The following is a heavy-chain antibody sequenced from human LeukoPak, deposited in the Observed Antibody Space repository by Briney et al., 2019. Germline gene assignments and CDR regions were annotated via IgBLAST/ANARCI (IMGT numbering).Heavy chain of an antibody. CDR2: IYYSGST. Sequence: SETLSLTCTVSGGSISSYYWSWIRQPPGKGLEWIGYIYYSGSTNYNPSLKSRVTISVDTSKNQFSLKLSSVTAADTAVYYCASQGDYYDSSGYRHWGQGTLATVSS. J-gene: IGHJ4*02. CDR1: GGSISSYY. D-gene: IGHD3-22*01. V-gene: IGHV4-59*01. CDR3: ASQGDYYDSSGYRH.